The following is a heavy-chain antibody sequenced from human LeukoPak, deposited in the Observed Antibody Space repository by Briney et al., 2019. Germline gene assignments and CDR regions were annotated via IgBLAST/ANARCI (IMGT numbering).Heavy chain of an antibody. Sequence: PGGSLRLSCAASGFTFSSNWMSWVRQAPGKGLEWVANIKQDGSEKYYVDSVKGRFTISRDNAKNSLYLQMNSLRAEDTAVYYCARVTTRAVLDAFDIWGQGTMVTVSS. CDR2: IKQDGSEK. CDR3: ARVTTRAVLDAFDI. D-gene: IGHD3-22*01. V-gene: IGHV3-7*01. CDR1: GFTFSSNW. J-gene: IGHJ3*02.